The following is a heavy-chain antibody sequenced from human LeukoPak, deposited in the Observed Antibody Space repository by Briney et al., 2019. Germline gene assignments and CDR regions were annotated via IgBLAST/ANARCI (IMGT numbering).Heavy chain of an antibody. Sequence: ASVKVSCKASGYTFTDYYIHWVRQAPGQGLEWMGRINPKSGGTNYALKFQGRVTMTRDTSISTAYMELSRLRSDDTAVYYCARSYDHDYWGQGTLVTVSS. CDR2: INPKSGGT. V-gene: IGHV1-2*06. J-gene: IGHJ4*02. CDR3: ARSYDHDY. D-gene: IGHD3-3*01. CDR1: GYTFTDYY.